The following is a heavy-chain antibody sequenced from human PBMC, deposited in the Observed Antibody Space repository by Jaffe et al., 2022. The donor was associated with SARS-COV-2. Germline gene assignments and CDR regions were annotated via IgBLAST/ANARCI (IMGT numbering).Heavy chain of an antibody. CDR1: GYTFTSYD. CDR3: ARRPVYCSSTSCSQEIDY. CDR2: MNPNSGNT. J-gene: IGHJ4*02. D-gene: IGHD2-2*01. V-gene: IGHV1-8*01. Sequence: QVQLVQSGAEVKKPGASVKVSCKASGYTFTSYDINWVRQATGQGLEWMGWMNPNSGNTGYAQKFQGRVTMTRNTSISTAYMELSSLRSEDTAVYYCARRPVYCSSTSCSQEIDYWGQGTLVTVSS.